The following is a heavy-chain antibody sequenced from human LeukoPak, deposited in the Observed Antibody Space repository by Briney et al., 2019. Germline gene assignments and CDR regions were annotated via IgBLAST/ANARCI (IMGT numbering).Heavy chain of an antibody. CDR2: IKEDGSEK. CDR3: ARNGLIGFDY. CDR1: GFTFSKYW. J-gene: IGHJ4*02. V-gene: IGHV3-7*04. D-gene: IGHD3-16*01. Sequence: GGSLRLSCAGSGFTFSKYWMSWVRQAPGKGLEWVARIKEDGSEKYYVDSVKGRFTISRDNTKNSMYLQMNSLRAEDTAVYYCARNGLIGFDYWGQGTLVTVSS.